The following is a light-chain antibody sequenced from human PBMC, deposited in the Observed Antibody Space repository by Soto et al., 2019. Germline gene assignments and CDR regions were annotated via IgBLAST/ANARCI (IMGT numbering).Light chain of an antibody. CDR1: QRISNY. J-gene: IGKJ1*01. V-gene: IGKV1-39*01. CDR2: AAS. CDR3: QQSYRTPRT. Sequence: DIQMTQSPSSLSASVGDRVAITCRASQRISNYLNWYQQKPGKAPKLLIYAASTLQSGVPSRFSGSGSGTAFTLTISSLQTEEFATYYCQQSYRTPRTFGQGTKVEIK.